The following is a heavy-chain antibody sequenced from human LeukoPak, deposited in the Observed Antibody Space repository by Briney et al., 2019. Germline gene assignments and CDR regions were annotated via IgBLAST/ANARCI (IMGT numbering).Heavy chain of an antibody. CDR3: AKDQGGGSVFDY. J-gene: IGHJ4*02. Sequence: GASLRLSCAASGFTFSSYAVSWVRQAPGKGLEWVSAISGSGGSTYYADSVKGRFTISRDNSKNTLYLQMNSLRAEDTAVYYCAKDQGGGSVFDYWGQGTLVTVSS. V-gene: IGHV3-23*01. D-gene: IGHD2-15*01. CDR2: ISGSGGST. CDR1: GFTFSSYA.